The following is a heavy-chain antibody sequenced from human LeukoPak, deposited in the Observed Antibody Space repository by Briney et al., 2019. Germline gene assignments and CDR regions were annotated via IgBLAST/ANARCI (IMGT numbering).Heavy chain of an antibody. Sequence: PSETLSLTCTVSGGSISSSSYYWGWIRQPPGKGLEWIGNIYYSGSTNYNPSLKSRVTISVDTSKNQFSLKLSSVTAADTAVYYCARVSWFPGTSYYYMDVWGKGTTVTVSS. J-gene: IGHJ6*03. V-gene: IGHV4-39*07. CDR2: IYYSGST. CDR3: ARVSWFPGTSYYYMDV. CDR1: GGSISSSSYY. D-gene: IGHD1-1*01.